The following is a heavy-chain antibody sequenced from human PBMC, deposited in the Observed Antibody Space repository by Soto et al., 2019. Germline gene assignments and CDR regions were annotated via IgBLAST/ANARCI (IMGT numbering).Heavy chain of an antibody. CDR3: ARATYYDFWSGYSNWFDP. J-gene: IGHJ5*02. CDR2: IYYSGST. V-gene: IGHV4-61*01. Sequence: QVQLQESGPGLVKPSETLSLTSTVSGGSVSSGSYYWSWIRQPPGKGLEWIGYIYYSGSTNYNPSLKSRVTISVDTSKNQFSLKLSSVTAADTAVYYCARATYYDFWSGYSNWFDPWGQGTLVTVSS. CDR1: GGSVSSGSYY. D-gene: IGHD3-3*01.